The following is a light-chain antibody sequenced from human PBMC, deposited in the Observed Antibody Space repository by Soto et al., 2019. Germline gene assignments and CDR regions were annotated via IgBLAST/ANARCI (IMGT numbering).Light chain of an antibody. V-gene: IGLV4-69*02. CDR3: QTWATGSLI. Sequence: QSVLNQSPTVSASLGASVKLTCSLTNGHRTYAIAWHQQQPGKGPRYLMKLNNDGSHSKGEGIPDRFSGSNSGTESYLTISSLQSEDEADYYCQTWATGSLIFGGGTKLTVL. CDR2: LNNDGSH. J-gene: IGLJ2*01. CDR1: NGHRTYA.